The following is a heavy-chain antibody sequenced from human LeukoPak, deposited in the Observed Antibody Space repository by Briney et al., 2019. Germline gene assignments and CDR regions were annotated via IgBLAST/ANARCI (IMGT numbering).Heavy chain of an antibody. Sequence: GASVKVSCKASGYTFTGYYMHWVRQAPGQGLEWMGWINPNSGGTNYAQKFQGRVTMTRDTSISTAYMELSRLRSDDTAVYYCVRDSSSSWYGVHWFDPWGQGTLVTVSS. CDR2: INPNSGGT. CDR3: VRDSSSSWYGVHWFDP. V-gene: IGHV1-2*02. D-gene: IGHD6-13*01. CDR1: GYTFTGYY. J-gene: IGHJ5*02.